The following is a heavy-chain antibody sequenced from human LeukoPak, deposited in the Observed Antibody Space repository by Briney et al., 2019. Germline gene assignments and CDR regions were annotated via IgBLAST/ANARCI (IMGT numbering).Heavy chain of an antibody. V-gene: IGHV3-33*06. Sequence: PGGSLRLSCAASGFTFSSYGMHWVRQAPGKGLEWVAVIWYDGSNKYYADSVKGRFTISRDNSKNTLYLQMNSLRAVDTAVYYCAKDHKDSSSILGYGGQGTLVTVSS. CDR2: IWYDGSNK. CDR3: AKDHKDSSSILGY. D-gene: IGHD6-6*01. CDR1: GFTFSSYG. J-gene: IGHJ4*02.